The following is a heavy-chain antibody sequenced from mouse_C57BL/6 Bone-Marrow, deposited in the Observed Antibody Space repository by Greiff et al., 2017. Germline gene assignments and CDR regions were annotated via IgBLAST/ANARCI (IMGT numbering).Heavy chain of an antibody. D-gene: IGHD2-5*01. CDR2: INPNNGGT. CDR1: GYTFTDYN. J-gene: IGHJ1*03. V-gene: IGHV1-18*01. Sequence: EVQLQQSGPELVKPGASVKIPCKASGYTFTDYNMDWVKQSHGKSLEWIGDINPNNGGTIYNQKFKGKATLTVDKSSSTAYMELRSLTSEDTAVYYCARGRVYYSNSWYFDVWGTGTTVTVSS. CDR3: ARGRVYYSNSWYFDV.